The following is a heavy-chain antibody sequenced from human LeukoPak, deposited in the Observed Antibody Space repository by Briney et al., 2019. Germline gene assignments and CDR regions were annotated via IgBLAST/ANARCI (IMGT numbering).Heavy chain of an antibody. J-gene: IGHJ4*02. V-gene: IGHV1-2*02. CDR1: GYTFTGYY. Sequence: ASVKVSCKASGYTFTGYYMHWVRQAPGQGLEWMGWINPNSGGTNYAQKFQGRVTVTRDTSISTAYMELSRLRSDDTAVYYCARAHTVYGSGSYRFGYWGQGTLVTVSS. CDR2: INPNSGGT. CDR3: ARAHTVYGSGSYRFGY. D-gene: IGHD3-10*01.